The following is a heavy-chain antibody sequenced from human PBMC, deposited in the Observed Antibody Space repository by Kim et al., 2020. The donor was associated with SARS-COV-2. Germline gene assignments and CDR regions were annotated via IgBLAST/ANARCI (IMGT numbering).Heavy chain of an antibody. Sequence: GGSLRLSCAASGFTFSSYGMHWVRQAPGKGLEWVAVISYAGSNKYYADSVKGRFTISRDNSKNTLYLQMNSLRAEDTAVYYCARDLDTAMVTVYYYYYYG. D-gene: IGHD5-18*01. J-gene: IGHJ6*01. CDR3: ARDLDTAMVTVYYYYYYG. CDR2: ISYAGSNK. CDR1: GFTFSSYG. V-gene: IGHV3-33*05.